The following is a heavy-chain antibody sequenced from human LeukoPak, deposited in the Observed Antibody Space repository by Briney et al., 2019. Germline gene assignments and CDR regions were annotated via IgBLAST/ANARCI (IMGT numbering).Heavy chain of an antibody. D-gene: IGHD2/OR15-2a*01. V-gene: IGHV3-30*02. Sequence: GGSLRLSCAASGFTFSSYGMHWVRQAPGKWLEWVAFIRYDGSNKYYADSVKGRFTISRDNSKNTLYLQMNSLRAEDTAVYYCAKDWASIPAYFDYWGQGTLVTVSS. J-gene: IGHJ4*02. CDR3: AKDWASIPAYFDY. CDR1: GFTFSSYG. CDR2: IRYDGSNK.